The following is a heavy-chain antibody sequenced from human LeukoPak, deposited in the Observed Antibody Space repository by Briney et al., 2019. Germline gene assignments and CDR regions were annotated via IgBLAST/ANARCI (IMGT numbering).Heavy chain of an antibody. V-gene: IGHV4-59*06. Sequence: SETLSLTCTVSGGSISSYYWSWIRQHPGKGLEWIGYIYYSGSTYYNPSLKSRVTISVDTSKNQFSLKLSSVTAADTAVYYCARDLREDSSGNNWFDPWGQGTLVTVSS. J-gene: IGHJ5*02. CDR2: IYYSGST. D-gene: IGHD3-22*01. CDR3: ARDLREDSSGNNWFDP. CDR1: GGSISSYY.